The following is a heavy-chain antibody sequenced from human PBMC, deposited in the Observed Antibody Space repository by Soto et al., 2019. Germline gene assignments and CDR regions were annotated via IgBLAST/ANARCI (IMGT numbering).Heavy chain of an antibody. CDR2: INAGNGDT. Sequence: ASVKVSFKASGYTFSSHAIHWVRQAPGQRLEWMGWINAGNGDTKYSQKFQGRVAITRDTSASSAYMALSTLRSEDTAVYYCARDGARIAVFGVVYYFDYWGQGTVVTVSS. D-gene: IGHD3-3*01. CDR3: ARDGARIAVFGVVYYFDY. J-gene: IGHJ4*02. CDR1: GYTFSSHA. V-gene: IGHV1-3*01.